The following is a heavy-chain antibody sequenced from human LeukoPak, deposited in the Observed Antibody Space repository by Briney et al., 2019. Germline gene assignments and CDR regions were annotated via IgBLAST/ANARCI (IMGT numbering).Heavy chain of an antibody. CDR3: ARLYDTDWFDP. CDR2: VSAYNGNT. CDR1: GYTFTSYG. D-gene: IGHD3-16*01. V-gene: IGHV1-18*01. Sequence: ASVTVSCTASGYTFTSYGISWGRQAPGQGLEWMGWVSAYNGNTNYSQKLQGRVTMTTDTSTSTAYMELRSLRSDDTAVYYCARLYDTDWFDPWGQGTLVTVSS. J-gene: IGHJ5*02.